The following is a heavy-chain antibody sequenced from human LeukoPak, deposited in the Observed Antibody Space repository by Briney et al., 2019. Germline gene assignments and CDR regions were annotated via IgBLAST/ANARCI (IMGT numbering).Heavy chain of an antibody. J-gene: IGHJ4*02. CDR1: GFTFSDYY. CDR2: ISNTGSYI. D-gene: IGHD3-16*01. Sequence: GGSLRLSCAASGFTFSDYYMTWIRQAPGKGLEWASYISNTGSYISYADSVRGRFTMSGDNAKNSLYLQMNSLRADDTAVYYCARARGSYAFDFWGQGTLVTVSS. V-gene: IGHV3-11*06. CDR3: ARARGSYAFDF.